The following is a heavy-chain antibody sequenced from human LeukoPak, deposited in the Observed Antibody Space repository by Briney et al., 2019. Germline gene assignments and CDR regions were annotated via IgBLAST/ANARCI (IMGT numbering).Heavy chain of an antibody. Sequence: SEPLSLTCTVSGGSIKSYYWSWIRQPPGKGLEWIGYIYYSGSTNYNPSLKSRVTISVDTSKNQFSLKLSSVTATDTAVYYCARLDYYASGFFEYWGRGTLVTVSS. CDR2: IYYSGST. D-gene: IGHD3-10*01. CDR3: ARLDYYASGFFEY. V-gene: IGHV4-59*08. CDR1: GGSIKSYY. J-gene: IGHJ4*02.